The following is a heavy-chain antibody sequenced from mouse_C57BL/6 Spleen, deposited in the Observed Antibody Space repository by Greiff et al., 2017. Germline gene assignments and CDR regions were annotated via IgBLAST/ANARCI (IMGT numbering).Heavy chain of an antibody. CDR3: ARKGAYYSNYGPLAMDY. CDR2: IWSGGST. Sequence: VMLVESGPGLVQPSQRLSITCTVSGFSLTSYGVHWVRQSPGKGLEWLGVIWSGGSTDYNAAFISRLSISKDNSKRQVFFKRNSLQADDTAIYYCARKGAYYSNYGPLAMDYWGQGTSVTVSS. CDR1: GFSLTSYG. D-gene: IGHD2-5*01. V-gene: IGHV2-2*01. J-gene: IGHJ4*01.